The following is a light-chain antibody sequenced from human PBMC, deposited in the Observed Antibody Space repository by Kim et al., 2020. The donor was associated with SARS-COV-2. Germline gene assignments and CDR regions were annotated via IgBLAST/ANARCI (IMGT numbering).Light chain of an antibody. V-gene: IGKV3-15*01. CDR1: QSVSSN. CDR3: HPYYNWPPMYT. CDR2: GAS. Sequence: EIVMMQSPATLSVSTGERATLSCRASQSVSSNLAWYQQTPGQAPRLLIYGASTRATGIPDRFSGSGSGTEFTLTISSLQSEDFAVYYCHPYYNWPPMYTFGQGTKLEI. J-gene: IGKJ2*01.